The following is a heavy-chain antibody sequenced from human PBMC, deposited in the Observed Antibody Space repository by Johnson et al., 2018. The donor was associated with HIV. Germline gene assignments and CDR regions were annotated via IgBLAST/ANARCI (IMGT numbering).Heavy chain of an antibody. CDR1: GFTVSSNY. CDR3: ARDMVQLELLGAFDI. D-gene: IGHD1-7*01. CDR2: LYSGGTT. V-gene: IGHV3-66*01. J-gene: IGHJ3*02. Sequence: VQLVESGGGVVQPGGSLRLSCAASGFTVSSNYMSWVRQAPGKGLEWVSVLYSGGTTFYADSVKGRFTISRDNSKNTLYLQMNTLRAEDTAVYYCARDMVQLELLGAFDIWGQGTMVTVSS.